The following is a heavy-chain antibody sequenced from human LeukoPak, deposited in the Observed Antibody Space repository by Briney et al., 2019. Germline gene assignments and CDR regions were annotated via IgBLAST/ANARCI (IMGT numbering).Heavy chain of an antibody. CDR3: ARGYSSGWEYFDY. V-gene: IGHV3-21*01. CDR2: ISSSSSYI. Sequence: GGSLRLSCAASGITLSSYSMNWVRQAPGKGLEWVSSISSSSSYIYYADSVKGRFTISRDNAKNSLYLQMNSLRAEDTAVYYCARGYSSGWEYFDYWGQGTLVTVSS. J-gene: IGHJ4*02. CDR1: GITLSSYS. D-gene: IGHD6-19*01.